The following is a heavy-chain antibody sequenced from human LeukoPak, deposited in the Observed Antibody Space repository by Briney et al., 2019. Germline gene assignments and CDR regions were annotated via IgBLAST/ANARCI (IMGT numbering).Heavy chain of an antibody. CDR3: ASYYGGNSGFDY. Sequence: GASVKVSCKASGYTFTGYYMHWVRQAPGQGLEWMGWINPNSGGTNYAQDFHGRVTMTRDTSISTAYMELSRLRSDDTAVYYCASYYGGNSGFDYWGQGTLVTVSS. CDR2: INPNSGGT. D-gene: IGHD4-23*01. J-gene: IGHJ4*02. V-gene: IGHV1-2*02. CDR1: GYTFTGYY.